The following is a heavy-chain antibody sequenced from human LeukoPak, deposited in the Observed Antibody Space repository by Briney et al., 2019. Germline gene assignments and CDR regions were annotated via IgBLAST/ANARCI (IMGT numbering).Heavy chain of an antibody. CDR3: APPDAGYSYGCGYCRKDY. J-gene: IGHJ4*02. V-gene: IGHV3-11*06. CDR1: GFTFSDYY. D-gene: IGHD5-18*01. Sequence: GGSLRLSCAASGFTFSDYYMSWIRQAPGKGLEWVSYISSSSYTNYADSVKGRFTISRDNAKNSLYLQMNSLRAEDTAVYYCAPPDAGYSYGCGYCRKDYWGQGTLVTVSS. CDR2: ISSSSYT.